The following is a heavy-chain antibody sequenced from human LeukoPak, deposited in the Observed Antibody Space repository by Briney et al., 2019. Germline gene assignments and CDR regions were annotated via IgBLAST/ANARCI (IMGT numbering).Heavy chain of an antibody. D-gene: IGHD3-9*01. J-gene: IGHJ6*02. Sequence: GGSLRLSCAASGFVFSDYGMHWVRQAPGKGLEWVAFIRYDGSTEFYADSVKGRFTISRDNSKNTLYLQMNSLRAEDTAVYYCARDRSPYYDILSYGMDVWGQGTTVTVSS. CDR1: GFVFSDYG. CDR2: IRYDGSTE. V-gene: IGHV3-30*02. CDR3: ARDRSPYYDILSYGMDV.